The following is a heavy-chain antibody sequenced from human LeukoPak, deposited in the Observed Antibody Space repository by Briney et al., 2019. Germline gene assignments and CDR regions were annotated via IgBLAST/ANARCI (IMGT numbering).Heavy chain of an antibody. V-gene: IGHV3-48*02. CDR3: AREYCSSTSCYQQYYYGMDV. J-gene: IGHJ6*02. Sequence: GRTLRLSRTASGFTFTAYSINGVRQAPARGLEWVLYITSSSLDISHVDSVKGRFTISRDNAKNSLYLQMNSLRDEDTAVYYCAREYCSSTSCYQQYYYGMDVWGQGTTVTVSS. CDR2: ITSSSLDI. D-gene: IGHD2-2*01. CDR1: GFTFTAYS.